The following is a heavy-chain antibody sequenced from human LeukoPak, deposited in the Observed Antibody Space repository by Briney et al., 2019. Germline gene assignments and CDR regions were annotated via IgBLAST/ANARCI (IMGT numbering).Heavy chain of an antibody. V-gene: IGHV3-74*01. CDR2: INSDGSNA. CDR3: ARDLAWYSGYDYYYYGMDV. Sequence: QPGGSLRLSCAASGFTFSSYWMHWVRQAPGQGLVWVSRINSDGSNAVYADSVKGRFTISRDNAKNTLYLQMNSLRAEDTAVYYCARDLAWYSGYDYYYYGMDVWGQGTTVTVSS. D-gene: IGHD5-12*01. CDR1: GFTFSSYW. J-gene: IGHJ6*02.